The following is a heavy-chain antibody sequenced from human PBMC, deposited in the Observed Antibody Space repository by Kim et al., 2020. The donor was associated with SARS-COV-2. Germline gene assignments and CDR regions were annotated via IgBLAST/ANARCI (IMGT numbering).Heavy chain of an antibody. D-gene: IGHD3-16*01. J-gene: IGHJ6*02. CDR3: TGEYKPPMYYYGMEV. V-gene: IGHV3-73*01. CDR2: IRSKANSYAS. CDR1: GFTFSGSA. Sequence: GGSLRLSCAASGFTFSGSAMHWVRQASGKGLEWVGRIRSKANSYASAYAASVKSKFTISRDDSKNTAYLQMNSMKTEDTAVYYCTGEYKPPMYYYGMEVCGQGNTGSVSS.